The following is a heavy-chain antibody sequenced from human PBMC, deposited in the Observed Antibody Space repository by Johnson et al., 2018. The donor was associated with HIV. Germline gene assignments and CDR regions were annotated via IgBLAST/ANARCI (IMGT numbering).Heavy chain of an antibody. V-gene: IGHV3-9*01. D-gene: IGHD6-19*01. CDR3: ANFGRSSGWYEGGVFDI. Sequence: VQVVESGGGVVRPGGSLRLSCAASGFTFDDYAMHWVRQAPGKGLEWVSGISWNSGSIGYADSVKGRFTISRDNAKNSLYLQMNSLRAEDTAVYYCANFGRSSGWYEGGVFDIWGQGTMVTVSS. CDR1: GFTFDDYA. J-gene: IGHJ3*02. CDR2: ISWNSGSI.